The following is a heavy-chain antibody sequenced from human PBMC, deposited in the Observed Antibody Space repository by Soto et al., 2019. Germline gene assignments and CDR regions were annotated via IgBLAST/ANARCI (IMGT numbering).Heavy chain of an antibody. CDR2: ISRSGTT. CDR1: SASIHNTYSY. V-gene: IGHV4-39*07. Sequence: PSVPLSHACLITSASIHNTYSYSGSVRQPPGKGLEWIASISRSGTTSYNPSLKSRVTKSIDTSSKQFSLTLTSVTPADTAVYYWASATEDWPFDYWGQG. CDR3: ASATEDWPFDY. D-gene: IGHD3-9*01. J-gene: IGHJ4*02.